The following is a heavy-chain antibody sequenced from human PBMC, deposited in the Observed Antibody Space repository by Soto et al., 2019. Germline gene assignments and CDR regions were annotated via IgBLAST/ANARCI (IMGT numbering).Heavy chain of an antibody. CDR1: GGSISSVGHY. Sequence: TAETLSLTCSVSGGSISSVGHYFTCIGQHPWKGLEWIGYIYYSGSTDYNPSLKSRVTISVDRSKNQFSLNLSSVTAADTAIYYCARESGGYDSSTRYGLDVWGQGTTVTVSS. CDR3: ARESGGYDSSTRYGLDV. D-gene: IGHD6-25*01. V-gene: IGHV4-31*03. CDR2: IYYSGST. J-gene: IGHJ6*02.